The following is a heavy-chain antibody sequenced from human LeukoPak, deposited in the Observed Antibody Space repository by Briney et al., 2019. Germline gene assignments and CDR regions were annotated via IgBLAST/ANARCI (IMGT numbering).Heavy chain of an antibody. D-gene: IGHD2-15*01. CDR2: IYYSGST. J-gene: IGHJ4*02. Sequence: SETLSLTCTVSGGSISSHYWSWIRQTPGKGLEWIGYIYYSGSTNYNPSLKSRVTISVDTSKNQFSLKLSSVTAADTAVYYCARVGSTVDFWGQGTLVTVSS. CDR3: ARVGSTVDF. CDR1: GGSISSHY. V-gene: IGHV4-59*11.